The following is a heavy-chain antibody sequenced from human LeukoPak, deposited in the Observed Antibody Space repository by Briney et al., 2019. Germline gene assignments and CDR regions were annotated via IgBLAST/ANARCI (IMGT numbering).Heavy chain of an antibody. V-gene: IGHV1-69*13. J-gene: IGHJ4*02. Sequence: GASLKVSCKASGCTFSSYAISWVRRAPGQGLEWMGLIIPIFGTANYAQKFQGRVTITADESTSTAYMELSSLRSEDTAVYYCARALHYYDSSGYYYFDYWGQGTLVTVSS. CDR2: IIPIFGTA. D-gene: IGHD3-22*01. CDR1: GCTFSSYA. CDR3: ARALHYYDSSGYYYFDY.